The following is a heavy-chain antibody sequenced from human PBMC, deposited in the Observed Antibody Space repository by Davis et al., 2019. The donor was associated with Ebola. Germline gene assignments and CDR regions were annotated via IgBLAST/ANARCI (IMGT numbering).Heavy chain of an antibody. CDR3: RTSSWSAFYGRDV. J-gene: IGHJ6*02. Sequence: PGGSLRLSCAASGFTFSDYYMSWIRQAPGKGLEWVSYISSSGSTIYYADSVKGRFTISRDNAKNSLYLQMNSLKTEDTAIYYCRTSSWSAFYGRDVWGQGTTVTVSS. CDR1: GFTFSDYY. CDR2: ISSSGSTI. V-gene: IGHV3-11*01. D-gene: IGHD6-13*01.